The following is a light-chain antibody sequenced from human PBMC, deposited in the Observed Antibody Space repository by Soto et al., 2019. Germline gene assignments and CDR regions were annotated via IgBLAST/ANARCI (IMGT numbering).Light chain of an antibody. J-gene: IGKJ4*01. CDR2: DAS. CDR3: QQRSNWTLT. V-gene: IGKV3-11*01. Sequence: IVLTQSPATLSLSPGERATLSCRASQSVSSYLAWYQQKPGQAPRLLIYDASNRATGIPARFSGSVSGTDGTITISSLETEDGAVYYCQQRSNWTLTFGGGTKVDIK. CDR1: QSVSSY.